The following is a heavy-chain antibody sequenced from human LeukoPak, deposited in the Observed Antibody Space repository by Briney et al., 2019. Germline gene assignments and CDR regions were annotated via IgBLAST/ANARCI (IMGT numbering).Heavy chain of an antibody. Sequence: GGSLRLSCAASGFTFRNYWIHWVRQAPGKGLEWVSSISSNNRYIYYADSVKGRFTISRDNAKNSLYLQMNSLRAEDTAVYYCAKGEVPAGRGYYFDYWGQGTLVTVSS. J-gene: IGHJ4*02. V-gene: IGHV3-21*04. CDR2: ISSNNRYI. CDR3: AKGEVPAGRGYYFDY. CDR1: GFTFRNYW. D-gene: IGHD2-2*01.